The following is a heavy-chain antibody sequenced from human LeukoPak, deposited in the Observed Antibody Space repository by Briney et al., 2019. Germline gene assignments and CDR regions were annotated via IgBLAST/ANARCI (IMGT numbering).Heavy chain of an antibody. D-gene: IGHD6-19*01. CDR1: GGSFSSHY. V-gene: IGHV4-59*11. CDR2: IYYSGST. Sequence: PSETLSLTCTVSGGSFSSHYWSWIRQPPGKGLEWIGYIYYSGSTNYNPSLKSRVTISVDTSKNQFSLKLSSVTAADTAVYYCAREGAVAGHFDYWGQGTLVTVSS. CDR3: AREGAVAGHFDY. J-gene: IGHJ4*02.